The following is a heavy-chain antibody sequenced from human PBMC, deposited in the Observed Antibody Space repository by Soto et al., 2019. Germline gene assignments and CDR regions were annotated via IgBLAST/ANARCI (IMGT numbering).Heavy chain of an antibody. D-gene: IGHD3-3*01. CDR2: IYYSGST. Sequence: SETLSLTCTVSGGSISSSSYYWGWIRQPPGKGLEWIGSIYYSGSTYYNPSLKSRVTISVDTSKNQFSLKLSSVTAADTAVFYCARFRLRIFGVVLTSTSMDVWGQGTTVTVSS. J-gene: IGHJ6*02. CDR1: GGSISSSSYY. V-gene: IGHV4-39*01. CDR3: ARFRLRIFGVVLTSTSMDV.